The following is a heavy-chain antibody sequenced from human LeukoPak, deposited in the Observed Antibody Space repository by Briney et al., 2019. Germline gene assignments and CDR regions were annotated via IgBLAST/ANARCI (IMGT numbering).Heavy chain of an antibody. Sequence: SETLSLTCTVSGDSISTYYWSWIRQPPGKALEWIGYIHYSGSTNYNPSLTSRVTISVDTSKNQFSLKLSSVTAADTAVYYCARGGGSYSDDAFDIWGQGTMVTVSS. CDR1: GDSISTYY. CDR3: ARGGGSYSDDAFDI. D-gene: IGHD1-26*01. V-gene: IGHV4-59*01. J-gene: IGHJ3*02. CDR2: IHYSGST.